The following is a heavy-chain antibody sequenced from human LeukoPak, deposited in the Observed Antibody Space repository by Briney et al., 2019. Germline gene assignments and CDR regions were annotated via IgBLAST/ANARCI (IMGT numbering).Heavy chain of an antibody. D-gene: IGHD6-13*01. Sequence: GASVKVSCKASGYSFTGHYMHWVRQAPGQGLEWMGWINPKSGGTNYAQKFQGRVTMTRDTSISTAYMELSRLRSDDTAVYYCARDSFRQLVRVWFDPWGQGTLVTVSS. CDR2: INPKSGGT. CDR3: ARDSFRQLVRVWFDP. CDR1: GYSFTGHY. V-gene: IGHV1-2*02. J-gene: IGHJ5*02.